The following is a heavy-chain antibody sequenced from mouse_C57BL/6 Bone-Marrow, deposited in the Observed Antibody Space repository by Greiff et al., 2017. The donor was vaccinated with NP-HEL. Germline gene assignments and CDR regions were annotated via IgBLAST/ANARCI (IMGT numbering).Heavy chain of an antibody. D-gene: IGHD1-2*01. CDR2: IDPENGDT. J-gene: IGHJ3*01. V-gene: IGHV14-4*01. CDR1: GFNIKDDY. Sequence: VQLQQSGAELVRPGASVKLSCTASGFNIKDDYMHWVKQRPEQGLEWIGWIDPENGDTEYASKFQGKATITADTSSNPAYLHLSRLTSEDTAVYYCTSFVLFAYWGQGTLVTVSA. CDR3: TSFVLFAY.